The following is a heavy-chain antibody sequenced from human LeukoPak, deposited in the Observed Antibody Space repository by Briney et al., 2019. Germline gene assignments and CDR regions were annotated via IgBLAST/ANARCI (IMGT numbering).Heavy chain of an antibody. Sequence: GGSLRLSCAASGFSFSSYAMSWVRQAPGKGLEGVAHISGSGGNTYYADSVKGRFTISRDNSKNTLNLQINSLRAEDTAVYYCAKRVGPTGQRDPLFDYWGQGTLVIVSS. CDR1: GFSFSSYA. CDR2: ISGSGGNT. V-gene: IGHV3-23*01. D-gene: IGHD1-26*01. J-gene: IGHJ4*02. CDR3: AKRVGPTGQRDPLFDY.